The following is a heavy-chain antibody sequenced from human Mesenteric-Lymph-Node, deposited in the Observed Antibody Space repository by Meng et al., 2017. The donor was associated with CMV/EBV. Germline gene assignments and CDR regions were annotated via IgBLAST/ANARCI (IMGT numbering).Heavy chain of an antibody. CDR1: GGSISGSDW. V-gene: IGHV4-4*02. CDR2: IYHSGGT. CDR3: ARALPPYYYYGMDV. J-gene: IGHJ6*02. Sequence: GSLRLSCAVSGGSISGSDWWSWVRQTPGKGLEWIGDIYHSGGTNYNPSLKSRVTISVDKSKNQFSLNLSSLTVADTAIYYCARALPPYYYYGMDVWGQGTTVTV.